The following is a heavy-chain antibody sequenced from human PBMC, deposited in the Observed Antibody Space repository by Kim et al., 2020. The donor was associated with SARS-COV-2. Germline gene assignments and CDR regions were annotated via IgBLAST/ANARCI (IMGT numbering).Heavy chain of an antibody. J-gene: IGHJ4*02. V-gene: IGHV4-59*12. D-gene: IGHD5-12*01. CDR1: GDSISSSF. CDR3: ARGGYTVDF. Sequence: SETLSLTCTVSGDSISSSFWSWIRQPPGKGLEWIGNIYYKDDTKYNPSLKSRVTISMDTSKNQFSLKLSSVTPADTAVYYCARGGYTVDFWGQGTLVTVSS. CDR2: IYYKDDT.